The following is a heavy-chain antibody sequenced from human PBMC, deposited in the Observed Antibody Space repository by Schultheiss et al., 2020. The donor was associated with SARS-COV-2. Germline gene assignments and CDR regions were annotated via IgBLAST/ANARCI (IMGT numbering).Heavy chain of an antibody. J-gene: IGHJ4*02. V-gene: IGHV4-31*03. D-gene: IGHD4-23*01. CDR1: GGSISSGGYY. CDR2: IYYSGST. CDR3: AREVVTPGWSYFDY. Sequence: LRLSCTVSGGSISSGGYYWSWIRQHPGKGLEWIGYIYYSGSTYYNPSLKSRVTISVDTSKNQFSLKLSSVTAADTAVYYCAREVVTPGWSYFDYWGQGTLVTVSS.